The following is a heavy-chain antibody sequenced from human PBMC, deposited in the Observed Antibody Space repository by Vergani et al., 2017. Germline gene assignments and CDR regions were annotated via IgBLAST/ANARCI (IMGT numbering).Heavy chain of an antibody. CDR3: ALMVRGVITYFDY. Sequence: QVQLVQSGAEVKKPGASVKVSCKASGYTFTSYYMHWVRQAPGQGLEWMGIINPSGGSTSYAQKFQGRVTITADKSTSTAYMELSSLRSEDTAVYYCALMVRGVITYFDYWGQGTLVTVSS. V-gene: IGHV1-46*01. CDR1: GYTFTSYY. CDR2: INPSGGST. J-gene: IGHJ4*02. D-gene: IGHD3-10*01.